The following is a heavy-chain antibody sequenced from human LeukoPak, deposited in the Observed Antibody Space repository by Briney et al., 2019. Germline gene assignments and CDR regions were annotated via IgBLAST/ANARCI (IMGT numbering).Heavy chain of an antibody. Sequence: ASVKVSCKASGGTFSSYAISWVRQAPGQGLEWMGGIIPIFGTANYAQKFQGRVTITADESTSTAYMELSSLGSEDTAVYYCAHIVVVPAAKDAFDIWGQGTMVTVSS. CDR2: IIPIFGTA. J-gene: IGHJ3*02. D-gene: IGHD2-2*01. CDR1: GGTFSSYA. V-gene: IGHV1-69*13. CDR3: AHIVVVPAAKDAFDI.